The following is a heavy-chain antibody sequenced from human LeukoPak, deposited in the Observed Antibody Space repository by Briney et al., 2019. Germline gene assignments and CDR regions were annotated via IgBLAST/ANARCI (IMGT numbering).Heavy chain of an antibody. CDR2: NSAYNDNT. CDR3: ARTFYDFWSGFSNYDSFHI. D-gene: IGHD3-3*01. Sequence: ASVKVSCKASGYTFTNYGIIWVRQAPGRGLEWMGWNSAYNDNTNYAQKFQGRVTMTTDTSTNTAYMELRSLTSDDTADYYCARTFYDFWSGFSNYDSFHIWGQGTLVTVSS. V-gene: IGHV1-18*01. CDR1: GYTFTNYG. J-gene: IGHJ3*02.